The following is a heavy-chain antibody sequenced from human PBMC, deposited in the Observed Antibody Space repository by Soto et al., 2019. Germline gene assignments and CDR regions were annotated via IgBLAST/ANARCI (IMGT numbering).Heavy chain of an antibody. CDR3: AGGGGDSRASDYYYGMDV. CDR1: GGSVSSGGYY. D-gene: IGHD6-6*01. Sequence: SETLSLTCTVSGGSVSSGGYYWSWIRQHPGKGLEWIGYIYYSGSTYYNPSLKSRVTISVDTSKNQFSLKLSSVTAADTAVYYCAGGGGDSRASDYYYGMDVWGQGTTVTVSS. V-gene: IGHV4-31*03. J-gene: IGHJ6*02. CDR2: IYYSGST.